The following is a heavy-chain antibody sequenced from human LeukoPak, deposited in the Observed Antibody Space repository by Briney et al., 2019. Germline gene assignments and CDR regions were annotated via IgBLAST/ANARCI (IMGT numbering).Heavy chain of an antibody. CDR1: GGSISSYY. Sequence: SETLSLTCTVSGGSISSYYWSWIRQPAGKGLEWIGRIYTSGSTNYNPSLKSRVTMSVDTSKNQFSLKLSSATAADTAVYYCARDRLHCSSTSCYADYYYYYMDVWGKGTTVTISS. CDR3: ARDRLHCSSTSCYADYYYYYMDV. V-gene: IGHV4-4*07. D-gene: IGHD2-2*01. J-gene: IGHJ6*03. CDR2: IYTSGST.